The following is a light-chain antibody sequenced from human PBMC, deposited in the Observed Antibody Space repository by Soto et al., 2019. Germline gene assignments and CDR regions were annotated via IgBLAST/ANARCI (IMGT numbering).Light chain of an antibody. CDR1: PSVDSK. J-gene: IGKJ1*01. Sequence: EIVLTQSPATLSLSPGERATLSCRASPSVDSKLAWYQQKPGQAPRLLIYGASTRATGIPARFSGSGSGTEFTLIISSLQSEDSAVYYCQQYNSWLWTFGQGTKVDIK. CDR3: QQYNSWLWT. V-gene: IGKV3-15*01. CDR2: GAS.